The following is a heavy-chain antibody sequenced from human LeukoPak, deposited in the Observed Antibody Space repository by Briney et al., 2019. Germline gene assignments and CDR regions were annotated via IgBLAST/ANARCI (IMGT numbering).Heavy chain of an antibody. CDR1: GATFSSYA. J-gene: IGHJ6*03. V-gene: IGHV1-69*05. CDR3: ARGLYYYYYMDV. CDR2: IIPIFGTA. D-gene: IGHD2-21*02. Sequence: SVNLSFTASGATFSSYAISWVRHGPGQGLEWMGGIIPIFGTANYAQKFQGRVTITTDESTSTAYMELSSLRSEDTAVYYCARGLYYYYYMDVWGKGTTVTVCS.